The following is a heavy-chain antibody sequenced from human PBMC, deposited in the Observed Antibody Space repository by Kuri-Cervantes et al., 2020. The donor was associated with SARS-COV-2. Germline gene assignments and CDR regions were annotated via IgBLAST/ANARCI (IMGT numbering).Heavy chain of an antibody. D-gene: IGHD6-25*01. Sequence: SETLSLTCTVSGGSISSGSYYWSWIRQPAGKGLEWIGRIYTSASTNHNPSLKSRVTISVDTSKNQFSLKLSSVTAAYTAVYYCARVAAGDFDYWGQGTLVTVSS. J-gene: IGHJ4*02. CDR1: GGSISSGSYY. V-gene: IGHV4-61*02. CDR3: ARVAAGDFDY. CDR2: IYTSAST.